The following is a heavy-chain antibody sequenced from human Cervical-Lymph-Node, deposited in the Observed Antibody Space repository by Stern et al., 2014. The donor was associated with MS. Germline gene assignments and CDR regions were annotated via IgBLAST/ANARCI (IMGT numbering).Heavy chain of an antibody. J-gene: IGHJ5*02. CDR1: GGTFSSYA. CDR3: AQKNSSGFNNWFDP. Sequence: VQLVESGAEVKKPGSSVKVSCKASGGTFSSYAISWVRQAPGQGLEWMGRIIPILGIANYAQKFQGRVTITADKSTSTAYMELSSLRSEDTAVYYCAQKNSSGFNNWFDPWGQGTLVTVSS. V-gene: IGHV1-69*09. CDR2: IIPILGIA. D-gene: IGHD6-19*01.